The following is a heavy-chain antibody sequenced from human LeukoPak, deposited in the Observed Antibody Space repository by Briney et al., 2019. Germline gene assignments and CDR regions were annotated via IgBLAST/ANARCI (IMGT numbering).Heavy chain of an antibody. CDR1: GGSFSGYY. CDR3: AISSGWYTSFDY. V-gene: IGHV4-34*01. J-gene: IGHJ4*02. Sequence: ASETLSLTCAVYGGSFSGYYWSWIRQPPGKGLEWIGEINHSGSTNYNPSLKSRVTISVDTSKNQFSLKLSSVTAADTAVYYCAISSGWYTSFDYWGQGTLVTVSS. CDR2: INHSGST. D-gene: IGHD6-19*01.